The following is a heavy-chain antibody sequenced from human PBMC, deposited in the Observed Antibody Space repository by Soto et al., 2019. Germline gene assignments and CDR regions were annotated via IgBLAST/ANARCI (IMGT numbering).Heavy chain of an antibody. Sequence: EVQLVESGGDLVQPGRSLRLSCAASGFTFDDYAMHWVRQAPGKGLEWVSGMSWNSGRIGYADSVQGRFTISRDNAKNSLFLQMNSLRAEDTALYYCARDLETGELELPGSFDSWGQGTLVTGSS. V-gene: IGHV3-9*01. J-gene: IGHJ4*02. CDR3: ARDLETGELELPGSFDS. CDR2: MSWNSGRI. CDR1: GFTFDDYA. D-gene: IGHD1-7*01.